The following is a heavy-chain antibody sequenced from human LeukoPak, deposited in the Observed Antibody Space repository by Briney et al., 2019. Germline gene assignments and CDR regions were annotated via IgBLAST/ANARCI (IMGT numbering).Heavy chain of an antibody. D-gene: IGHD6-19*01. CDR1: GFTFSSYS. CDR2: ISSSSSYI. V-gene: IGHV3-21*01. Sequence: GGSLRLSCAASGFTFSSYSMNWVRQAPGKGLEWVSSISSSSSYIYYADSVKGRFTISRDNAKNSLYLQMNSLRAEDTAGYYCARTPGYSSGWYSFDYWGQGTLVTVSS. J-gene: IGHJ4*02. CDR3: ARTPGYSSGWYSFDY.